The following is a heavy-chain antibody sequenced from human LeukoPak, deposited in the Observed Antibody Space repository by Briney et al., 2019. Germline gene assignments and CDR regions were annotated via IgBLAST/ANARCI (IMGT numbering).Heavy chain of an antibody. CDR1: GFTFSSYA. V-gene: IGHV3-23*01. CDR2: ITGSGGRT. Sequence: GGSLRLSCAASGFTFSSYAMNWVRQAPGKGLEWVSAITGSGGRTYYADSVKGRFTISRDNSKNTLYLQMNSLRAEDTAIYYCAKGLAVAAHRAFDIWGQGTMVTVSS. CDR3: AKGLAVAAHRAFDI. J-gene: IGHJ3*02. D-gene: IGHD6-19*01.